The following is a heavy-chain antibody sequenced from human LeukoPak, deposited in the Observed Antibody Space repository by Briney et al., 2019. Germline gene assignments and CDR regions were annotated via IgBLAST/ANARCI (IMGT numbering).Heavy chain of an antibody. CDR1: GGTVSSYA. V-gene: IGHV1-69*05. Sequence: ASVKVSCKASGGTVSSYAISGVRQAPGQGLEWMGRVIPIFGTANYAQKFQGRVTITTDESTSTAYMELSSLRSEDTAVYYCAVYYDSSGYYYSYFDYWGQGTLVTVSS. CDR3: AVYYDSSGYYYSYFDY. J-gene: IGHJ4*02. CDR2: VIPIFGTA. D-gene: IGHD3-22*01.